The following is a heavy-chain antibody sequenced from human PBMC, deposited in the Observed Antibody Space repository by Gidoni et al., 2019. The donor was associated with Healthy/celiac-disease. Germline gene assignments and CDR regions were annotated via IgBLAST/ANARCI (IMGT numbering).Heavy chain of an antibody. J-gene: IGHJ4*02. CDR2: ISYDGSNK. CDR3: ARAGDIAAAGFDY. V-gene: IGHV3-30-3*01. D-gene: IGHD6-13*01. CDR1: GFTFSSYA. Sequence: QVQLVESGGGVVQPGRSLRLSCAASGFTFSSYAMHWVRQAPGKGLEWVAVISYDGSNKYYADSVKGRFTISRDNSKNTLYLQMNSLRAEDTAVYYCARAGDIAAAGFDYWGQGTLVTVSS.